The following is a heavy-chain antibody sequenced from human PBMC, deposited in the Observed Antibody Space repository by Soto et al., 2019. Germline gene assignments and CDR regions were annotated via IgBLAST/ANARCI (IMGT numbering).Heavy chain of an antibody. CDR2: IYNTGHT. J-gene: IGHJ4*02. CDR3: ASGQDAYKSGY. D-gene: IGHD1-1*01. Sequence: QVRLQESGPGLVQPSETLSLTCTVSGGSVSSSPYYWSWIRQPPGKGLECIGYIYNTGHTYYSPSLRSGVTMSVDTSKNQFSLKLSSVTAADTAVYYCASGQDAYKSGYWGQGTLVTVSS. CDR1: GGSVSSSPYY. V-gene: IGHV4-61*01.